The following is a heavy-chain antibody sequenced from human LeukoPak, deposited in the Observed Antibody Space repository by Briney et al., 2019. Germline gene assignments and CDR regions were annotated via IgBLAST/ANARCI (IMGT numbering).Heavy chain of an antibody. CDR1: GGSISSSSYY. D-gene: IGHD3-22*01. V-gene: IGHV4-39*07. J-gene: IGHJ3*02. CDR2: IYYSGST. Sequence: KPSETLSLTCTVSGGSISSSSYYWGWIRQPPGKGLEWIGSIYYSGSTYYNPSLKSRVTISVDRSKNQFSLKLSSVTAADTAVYYCVRGYYYDSSGYWVRAFDIWGQGTMVTVSS. CDR3: VRGYYYDSSGYWVRAFDI.